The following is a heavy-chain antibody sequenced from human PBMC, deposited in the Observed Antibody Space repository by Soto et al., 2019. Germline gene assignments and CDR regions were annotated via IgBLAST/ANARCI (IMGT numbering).Heavy chain of an antibody. D-gene: IGHD4-17*01. CDR1: GFTFSSYA. CDR3: AKEWDYGDYGVLTGFDY. CDR2: ISGSGGST. J-gene: IGHJ4*02. Sequence: EVQLLESGGGLVQPGGSLRLSCAASGFTFSSYAMSWVRQAPGKGLEWVSAISGSGGSTYYADSVKGRFTISRDNSKNTLYLQMNSLRAEDTAVYYCAKEWDYGDYGVLTGFDYWGQGTLVTVSS. V-gene: IGHV3-23*01.